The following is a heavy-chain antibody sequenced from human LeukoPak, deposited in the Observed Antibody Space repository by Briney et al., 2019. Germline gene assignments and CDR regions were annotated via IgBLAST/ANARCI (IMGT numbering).Heavy chain of an antibody. Sequence: GSLRLSCAASEFSVGSNYMTWVRQAPGKGLEWIGEINHSGSTNYNPSLKSRVTISVDTSKNQFSLKLSSVTAADTAVYYCARREGDIVVVPAASFDYWGQGTLVTVSS. J-gene: IGHJ4*02. D-gene: IGHD2-2*01. CDR1: EFSVGSNY. CDR2: INHSGST. CDR3: ARREGDIVVVPAASFDY. V-gene: IGHV4-34*01.